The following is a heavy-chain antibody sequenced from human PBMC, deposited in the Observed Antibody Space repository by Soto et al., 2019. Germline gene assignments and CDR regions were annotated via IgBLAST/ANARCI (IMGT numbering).Heavy chain of an antibody. J-gene: IGHJ6*02. Sequence: QVQLVQSGAEVKKPGSSVKVSCKASGGTFSSYAISWVRQAPGQGLEWMGGIIPIFGTANYAQKFQGRVTIIADESTSTAYMELSSLRAEDTAVYYCAREEYSRSSSRYCFYVMDVWGQGTTVTVSS. V-gene: IGHV1-69*12. CDR2: IIPIFGTA. CDR1: GGTFSSYA. CDR3: AREEYSRSSSRYCFYVMDV. D-gene: IGHD6-6*01.